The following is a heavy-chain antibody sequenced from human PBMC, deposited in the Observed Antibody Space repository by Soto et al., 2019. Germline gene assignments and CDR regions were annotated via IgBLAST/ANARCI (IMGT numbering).Heavy chain of an antibody. V-gene: IGHV3-9*01. D-gene: IGHD4-17*01. CDR2: ISWNSGQL. CDR3: AKDKSTGEYSYYRYMDV. Sequence: VHLVESGGGLVQPDRPLRLSCEASGFNFENYAMHWVRQVPGKGLEWVSAISWNSGQLDYADSVRGRFTISRDNGKNSLYLEMNSLRPDDTALYFCAKDKSTGEYSYYRYMDVWGRGTTVIVSS. CDR1: GFNFENYA. J-gene: IGHJ6*03.